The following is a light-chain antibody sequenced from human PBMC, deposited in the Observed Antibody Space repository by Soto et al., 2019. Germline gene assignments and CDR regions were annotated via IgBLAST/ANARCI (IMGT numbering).Light chain of an antibody. J-gene: IGKJ4*01. V-gene: IGKV3-20*01. CDR1: QFVSSTY. Sequence: EVVLTQSPGTLSLSPGARATLSCRASQFVSSTYLAWYQQRPGQAPRLLIYGASSRATGIPDRFSGGGSETDFPLTISRLESEDSAVYYCQQYGISPFTFGGGTKVEI. CDR3: QQYGISPFT. CDR2: GAS.